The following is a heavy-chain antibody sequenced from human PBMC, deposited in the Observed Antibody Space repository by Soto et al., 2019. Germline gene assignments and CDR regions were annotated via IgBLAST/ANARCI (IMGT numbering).Heavy chain of an antibody. D-gene: IGHD3-10*01. V-gene: IGHV3-23*01. CDR1: GFTFSSYA. CDR2: ISGSGGST. J-gene: IGHJ6*02. Sequence: RLSCAASGFTFSSYAMSWVRQAPGKGLEWVSAISGSGGSTYYADSVKGRFTISRDNSKNTLYLQMNSLRAEDTAVYYCAKDVSGYYGMDVWGQGTTVTVSS. CDR3: AKDVSGYYGMDV.